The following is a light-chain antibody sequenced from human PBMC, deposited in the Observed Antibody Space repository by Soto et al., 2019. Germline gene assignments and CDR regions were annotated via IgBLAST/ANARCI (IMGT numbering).Light chain of an antibody. V-gene: IGKV3-20*01. CDR3: QQYGSAST. CDR2: GAS. CDR1: QSVSSSY. Sequence: ELVLTQSPGTLSLSPGERATLSCRASQSVSSSYLTWYQQKPGQAPRLPIYGASDRATGIPDRFSGSGSGTDLTLTVSRLEPEDFAVYYCQQYGSASTFGQGTKVDIK. J-gene: IGKJ1*01.